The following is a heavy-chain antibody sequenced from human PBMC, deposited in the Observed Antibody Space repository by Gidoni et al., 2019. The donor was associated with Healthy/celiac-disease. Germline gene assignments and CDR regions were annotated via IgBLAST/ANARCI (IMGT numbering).Heavy chain of an antibody. CDR1: GYTFTRYG. V-gene: IGHV1-18*04. D-gene: IGHD3-10*01. CDR3: ARAQESYYYYYGMDV. CDR2: ISAYNGNT. J-gene: IGHJ6*02. Sequence: VQLVQSGAEVKKPGASVKVSCKASGYTFTRYGISWVRQAPGQGLEWMGWISAYNGNTNYAQKLQGRVTMTTDTSTSTAYMELRSLRSDDTAVYYCARAQESYYYYYGMDVWGQGTTVTVSS.